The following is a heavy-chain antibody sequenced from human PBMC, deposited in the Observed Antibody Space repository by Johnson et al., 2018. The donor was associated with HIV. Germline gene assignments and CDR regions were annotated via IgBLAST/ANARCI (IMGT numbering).Heavy chain of an antibody. CDR2: ISYDGSNK. CDR1: GFTFSSYA. Sequence: QVQLVESGGGLVQPGRSLRLSCAASGFTFSSYAMHWVRQAPGKGLEWVAVISYDGSNKYYADSVRGRFTISRDNSKNTLYLQMNSLRSEDTTVYYCARGSGDGYSYGLTPDAFDIWGQGTMVTVSS. V-gene: IGHV3-30*04. J-gene: IGHJ3*02. CDR3: ARGSGDGYSYGLTPDAFDI. D-gene: IGHD5-18*01.